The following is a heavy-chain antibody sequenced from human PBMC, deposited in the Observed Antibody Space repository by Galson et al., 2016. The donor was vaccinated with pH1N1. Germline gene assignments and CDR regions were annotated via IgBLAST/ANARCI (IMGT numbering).Heavy chain of an antibody. CDR3: ARRYFDY. CDR1: GFNFSNYW. J-gene: IGHJ4*02. V-gene: IGHV3-7*01. CDR2: TNQDGDKK. D-gene: IGHD3-9*01. Sequence: SLRLSCAASGFNFSNYWMQWVRQAPGKGLQWVANTNQDGDKKYYVGSVEGRFTISRDNAKNSLYLQMNNLRDEDTAMYFCARRYFDYWGQGALVTVSS.